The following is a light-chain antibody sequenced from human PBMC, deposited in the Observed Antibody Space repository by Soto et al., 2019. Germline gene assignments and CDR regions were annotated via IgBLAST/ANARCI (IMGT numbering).Light chain of an antibody. Sequence: EIVLTQSPGTLSLSPGERATLSCRASQTINNKYLAWYQQEPGQAPRLLIHGVSIRATGIPDRFSGSGSETEFTLTISRLEPEDFAVYYCQLYSGSPWTFGQGTKVEIK. CDR3: QLYSGSPWT. CDR1: QTINNKY. CDR2: GVS. V-gene: IGKV3-20*01. J-gene: IGKJ1*01.